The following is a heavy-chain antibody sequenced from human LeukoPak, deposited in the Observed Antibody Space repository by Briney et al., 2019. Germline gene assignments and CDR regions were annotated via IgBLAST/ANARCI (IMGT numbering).Heavy chain of an antibody. D-gene: IGHD3-10*01. CDR1: GYTFTGYY. CDR2: INPNSGGT. J-gene: IGHJ3*02. CDR3: ARASITMVRGVPDAFDI. Sequence: GASVKVFCKASGYTFTGYYMHWVRRAPGQGLEWMGRINPNSGGTNYAQKFQGRVTMTRDTSISTAYMELSRLRSDDTAVYYCARASITMVRGVPDAFDIWGQGTMVTVSS. V-gene: IGHV1-2*06.